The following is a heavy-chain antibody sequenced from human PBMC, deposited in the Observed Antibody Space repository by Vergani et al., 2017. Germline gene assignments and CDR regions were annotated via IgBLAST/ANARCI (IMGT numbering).Heavy chain of an antibody. J-gene: IGHJ4*02. CDR1: GGSISSGSYY. CDR3: ARGRGYCSGGSCYGDY. D-gene: IGHD2-15*01. Sequence: QVQLQESGPGLVKPSQTLSLTCTVSGGSISSGSYYWSWIRQPAGKGLEWIGRIYTSGSTNYNPSLKSRVTISVDRSKNQFSRKLSSVTAADTAVYYCARGRGYCSGGSCYGDYWGQGTLVTVSS. V-gene: IGHV4-61*02. CDR2: IYTSGST.